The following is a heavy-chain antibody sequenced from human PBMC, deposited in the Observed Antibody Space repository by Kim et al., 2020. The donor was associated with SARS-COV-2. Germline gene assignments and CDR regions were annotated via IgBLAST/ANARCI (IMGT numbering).Heavy chain of an antibody. Sequence: GGSLRLSCAASGFTFDDYAMHWVRQAPGKGLEWVSGISWNSGSIGYADSVKGRFTISRDNAKNSLYLQMNSLRAEDTALYYCAKASPPQDTAMVTYFAYWGQGTLVTVSS. CDR3: AKASPPQDTAMVTYFAY. D-gene: IGHD5-18*01. CDR1: GFTFDDYA. V-gene: IGHV3-9*01. CDR2: ISWNSGSI. J-gene: IGHJ4*02.